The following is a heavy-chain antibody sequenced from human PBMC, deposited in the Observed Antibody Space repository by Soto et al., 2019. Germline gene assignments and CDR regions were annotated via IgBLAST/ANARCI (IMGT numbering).Heavy chain of an antibody. J-gene: IGHJ4*02. V-gene: IGHV3-21*01. D-gene: IGHD2-8*01. CDR1: GCTFSTFN. CDR3: GLYDALFFDF. Sequence: ESGGGLVTPGGSLRLSCAASGCTFSTFNMNWVRQAPGKGLEWVSSITNSAYTSYADSVKSRFTISRDNAKNSLYLQMNSLRAEDTAVYYCGLYDALFFDFWGQGALVTVSS. CDR2: ITNSAYT.